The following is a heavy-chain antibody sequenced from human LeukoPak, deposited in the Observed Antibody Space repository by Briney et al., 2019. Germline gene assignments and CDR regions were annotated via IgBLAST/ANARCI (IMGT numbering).Heavy chain of an antibody. Sequence: ASVKVSCKASGYTLTSYDINWVRQATGQGLEWMGWMNPNSGRTGYAQNFQGRITITRNTSISTAYMELSSLRSEDTAVYYCTRETSSRYFDYWGQGTLATVSS. CDR2: MNPNSGRT. CDR1: GYTLTSYD. J-gene: IGHJ4*02. V-gene: IGHV1-8*01. CDR3: TRETSSRYFDY.